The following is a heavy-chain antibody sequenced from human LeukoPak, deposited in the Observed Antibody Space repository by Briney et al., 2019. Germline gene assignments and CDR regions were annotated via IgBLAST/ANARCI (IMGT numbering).Heavy chain of an antibody. V-gene: IGHV1-46*01. Sequence: ASVKVSCKASGYTFTSYYMHWVRQAPGQGLEWMGVINPSGGSTSYAQKFQGRVTMTRDTSTSTVYMELSSLSSEDTAAYYCARPGRVEAFDIWGQGTMVTVSS. CDR2: INPSGGST. D-gene: IGHD3-10*01. J-gene: IGHJ3*02. CDR1: GYTFTSYY. CDR3: ARPGRVEAFDI.